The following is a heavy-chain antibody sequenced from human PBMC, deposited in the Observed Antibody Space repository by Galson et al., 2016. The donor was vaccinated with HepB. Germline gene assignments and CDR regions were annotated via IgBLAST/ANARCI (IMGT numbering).Heavy chain of an antibody. Sequence: SVKVSCKAPGYSFTSFYLHWLRQAPGQGLEWMGIMNPSGGSAVYAQKFQGRVTMTRDTSTSTMYMELTSLRSEDTAVYYCARDITGTLYFDYWGQGTLVTVSS. D-gene: IGHD1-7*01. J-gene: IGHJ4*02. CDR2: MNPSGGSA. CDR3: ARDITGTLYFDY. CDR1: GYSFTSFY. V-gene: IGHV1-46*01.